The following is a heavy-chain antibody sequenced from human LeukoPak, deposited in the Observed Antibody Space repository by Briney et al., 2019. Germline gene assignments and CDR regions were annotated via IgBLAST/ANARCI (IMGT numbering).Heavy chain of an antibody. J-gene: IGHJ4*02. CDR3: ARGRGGYSRPLDY. Sequence: PSETLSLTCTVSGGSISSGGYYWSWIRQHPGKGLEWIGYIYYSGSTYYNPPLKSRVTISVDTSKNQFSLKLSSVTAADTAVYYCARGRGGYSRPLDYWGQGTLVTVSS. D-gene: IGHD5-18*01. V-gene: IGHV4-31*03. CDR1: GGSISSGGYY. CDR2: IYYSGST.